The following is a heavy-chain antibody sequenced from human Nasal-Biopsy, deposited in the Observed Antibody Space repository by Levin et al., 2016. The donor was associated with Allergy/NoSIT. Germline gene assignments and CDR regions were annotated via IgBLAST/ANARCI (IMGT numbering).Heavy chain of an antibody. D-gene: IGHD3-10*01. Sequence: GESLKISCAASGFTFRNYGMHWVRQAPGKGLQWVAATSYDGSDEYYADSVKGRFTISRDNSKKTLYLQMSSLRVDDTAFYYCVKSFFGDLGSSALDVWGQGTTVTVSS. CDR1: GFTFRNYG. CDR3: VKSFFGDLGSSALDV. J-gene: IGHJ6*02. V-gene: IGHV3-30*18. CDR2: TSYDGSDE.